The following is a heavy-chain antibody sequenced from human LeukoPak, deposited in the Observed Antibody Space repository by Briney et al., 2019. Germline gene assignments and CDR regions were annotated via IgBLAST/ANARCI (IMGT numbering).Heavy chain of an antibody. J-gene: IGHJ5*02. CDR2: IIPIFGTA. CDR3: AREVGVVPAAMNWFDP. V-gene: IGHV1-69*13. Sequence: SVKVSCKASGGTFSSYAISWVRQAPGQGLEWMGGIIPIFGTANYAQKFQGRVTITADESTSTAYMELSSLRSEDTAVYYCAREVGVVPAAMNWFDPWGQGTLVTASS. D-gene: IGHD2-2*01. CDR1: GGTFSSYA.